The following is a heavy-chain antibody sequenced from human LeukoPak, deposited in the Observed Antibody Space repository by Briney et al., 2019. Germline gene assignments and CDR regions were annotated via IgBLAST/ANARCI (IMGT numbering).Heavy chain of an antibody. CDR2: IWFDGGNK. Sequence: QPGRSLRLSCAASGFTFSNLGMHWVRQAPGKGLEWVAVIWFDGGNKHYADSVKGRFTISRDNSKNTLYLQMNSLRAEDTAGYYCARDFSMDVWGKGTTVSVS. CDR1: GFTFSNLG. CDR3: ARDFSMDV. V-gene: IGHV3-33*01. J-gene: IGHJ6*03.